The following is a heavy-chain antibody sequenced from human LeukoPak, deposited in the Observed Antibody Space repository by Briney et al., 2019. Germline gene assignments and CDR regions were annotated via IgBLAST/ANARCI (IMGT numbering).Heavy chain of an antibody. J-gene: IGHJ5*02. CDR1: GYIFTGYY. Sequence: ASVKVSCKASGYIFTGYYLHWVRQAPGQGLEWMGWINSNSGGTNYAQRFQGRVTMTRDTSIRTAYMELSSLRSEDTAVYYCARGVSPYSSSWYVWFDPWGQGTLVTVSS. CDR3: ARGVSPYSSSWYVWFDP. V-gene: IGHV1-2*02. D-gene: IGHD6-13*01. CDR2: INSNSGGT.